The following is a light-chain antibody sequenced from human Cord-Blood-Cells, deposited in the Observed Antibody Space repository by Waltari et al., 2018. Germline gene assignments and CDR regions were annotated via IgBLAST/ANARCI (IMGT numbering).Light chain of an antibody. CDR2: LGS. V-gene: IGKV2-28*01. J-gene: IGKJ2*01. CDR3: MQALQTPYT. Sequence: IVMPQSLPSLPVTPGEPASISCRSSPSLLHSNGYNYLDWYLQKPGQSPQLLIYLGSNRASGVPDRFSGSGSGTDFTLKISRVEAEDVGVYYCMQALQTPYTFGQGTKLEIK. CDR1: PSLLHSNGYNY.